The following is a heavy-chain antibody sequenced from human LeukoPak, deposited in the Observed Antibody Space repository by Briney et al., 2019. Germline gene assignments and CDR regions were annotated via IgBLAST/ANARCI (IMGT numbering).Heavy chain of an antibody. CDR2: ISTSSRYI. J-gene: IGHJ5*02. CDR1: GFTLSNYD. CDR3: ARADCSSSTCYLRRSWFDP. D-gene: IGHD2-2*01. Sequence: GGSLRLFCAASGFTLSNYDMNWVRQAPGKGLEWVSSISTSSRYIYYKDSVRGRFTISRDDAKNSLYLEMNSMRAEDTAVYYCARADCSSSTCYLRRSWFDPWGQGTLVTVSS. V-gene: IGHV3-21*01.